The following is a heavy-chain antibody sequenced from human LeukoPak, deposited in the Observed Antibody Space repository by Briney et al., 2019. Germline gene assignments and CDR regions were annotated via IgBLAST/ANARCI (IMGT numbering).Heavy chain of an antibody. J-gene: IGHJ4*02. CDR3: AKAAAGAFDY. CDR2: IRYDGSNK. Sequence: GGSLRLSCAAPGFTFSTYDMHWVRQAPGKGLEWVAFIRYDGSNKYYADSVKGRFTISRDNSKNTLYLQMNSLRAEDTAVYYCAKAAAGAFDYWGQGTLVTVSS. CDR1: GFTFSTYD. D-gene: IGHD6-19*01. V-gene: IGHV3-30*02.